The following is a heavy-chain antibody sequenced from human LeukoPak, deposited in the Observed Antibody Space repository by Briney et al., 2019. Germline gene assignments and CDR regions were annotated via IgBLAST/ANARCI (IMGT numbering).Heavy chain of an antibody. V-gene: IGHV1-69-2*01. Sequence: ASVKISCKVSGYTFTDYYMHWVQQAPGKGLEWMGLVDPEDGETIYAEKFQGRVTITADTSTDTAYMELSSLRSEDTAVYYCATLSSPRPYYFDYWGQGTPVTVSS. CDR2: VDPEDGET. D-gene: IGHD6-13*01. J-gene: IGHJ4*02. CDR1: GYTFTDYY. CDR3: ATLSSPRPYYFDY.